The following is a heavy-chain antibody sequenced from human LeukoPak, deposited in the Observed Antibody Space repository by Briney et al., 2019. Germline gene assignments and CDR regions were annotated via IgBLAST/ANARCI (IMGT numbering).Heavy chain of an antibody. V-gene: IGHV4-61*01. Sequence: SETLSLTCSVSGGSVSSHNYYWSWIRQPPGKGLEWIGFISYIGTTNYDPSLQSRLTMSVDTSKNQFSLKLSSVTAADTAVYYCARGWLSFGEHFDYWGQGTLVTVSS. CDR3: ARGWLSFGEHFDY. CDR1: GGSVSSHNYY. CDR2: ISYIGTT. D-gene: IGHD3-10*01. J-gene: IGHJ4*02.